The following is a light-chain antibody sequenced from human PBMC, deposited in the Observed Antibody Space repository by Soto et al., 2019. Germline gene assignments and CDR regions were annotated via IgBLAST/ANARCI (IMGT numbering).Light chain of an antibody. J-gene: IGKJ1*01. CDR2: GVS. CDR3: QQEGCSPRT. V-gene: IGKV3-20*01. Sequence: EIVLTQSPGTLSLSPGERATLSCRASQSIISRYLARYQHKPGQAPSLLIYGVSNMDTGIQGRFSGSGSGTDFTFTIRAPVPEYLAVYLCQQEGCSPRTFGQGTKVDIE. CDR1: QSIISRY.